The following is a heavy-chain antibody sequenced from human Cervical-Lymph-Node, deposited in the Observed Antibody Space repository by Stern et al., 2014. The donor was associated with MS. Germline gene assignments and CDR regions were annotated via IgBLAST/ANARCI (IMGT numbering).Heavy chain of an antibody. CDR2: IFPGGSDI. Sequence: VQLVQSGPEVKRPGESLKISCQASGYTFTSYWIGWVRQMPGKGLEWIAIIFPGGSDIRNSPSSKGQVTISADKSSSTAYLQWNNLKAPDTAIYYCARQRYFDYWGQGTLVTVSS. CDR1: GYTFTSYW. J-gene: IGHJ4*02. CDR3: ARQRYFDY. V-gene: IGHV5-51*01.